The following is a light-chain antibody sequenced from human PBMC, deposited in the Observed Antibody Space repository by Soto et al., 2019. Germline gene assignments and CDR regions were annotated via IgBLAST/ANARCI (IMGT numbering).Light chain of an antibody. CDR2: EID. V-gene: IGLV1-40*01. CDR1: SSNIGTGYD. Sequence: QSVLTQPPSVSGAPGQRVTISCAGTSSNIGTGYDVHCYQQLPDTAPQLIIYEIDNRPSGVPDRFSGSRSGTSASLAITGLEAGDEADYYCQSYDSILSAPIFGGGTKLTVL. J-gene: IGLJ2*01. CDR3: QSYDSILSAPI.